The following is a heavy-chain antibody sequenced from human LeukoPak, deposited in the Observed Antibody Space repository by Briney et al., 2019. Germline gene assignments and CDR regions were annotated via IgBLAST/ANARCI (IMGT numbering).Heavy chain of an antibody. V-gene: IGHV3-23*01. D-gene: IGHD2-15*01. CDR2: ISGSGSST. CDR1: GFTFSSYA. J-gene: IGHJ4*02. CDR3: AKQVVVVAAAPPSFDY. Sequence: GGSLRLSCAASGFTFSSYAMSWVRQAPGKGLEWVSAISGSGSSTYYADSVKGRFTISRDNSKNTLYLQMNSLRAEDTAVYYCAKQVVVVAAAPPSFDYWGQGTLVTVSS.